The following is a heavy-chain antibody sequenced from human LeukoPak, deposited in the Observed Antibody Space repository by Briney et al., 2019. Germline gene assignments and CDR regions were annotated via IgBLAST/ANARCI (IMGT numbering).Heavy chain of an antibody. Sequence: GGSLRLSCVTSGFTFSAYNMNWARQAPGKGLEWVSCISSSSNYIYYADSVKGRFTISRDNAKNSLYLQMNSLRAEDTAVYYCARDEGVSFDYWGQGTLVTVSS. CDR3: ARDEGVSFDY. CDR2: ISSSSNYI. V-gene: IGHV3-21*01. J-gene: IGHJ4*02. CDR1: GFTFSAYN.